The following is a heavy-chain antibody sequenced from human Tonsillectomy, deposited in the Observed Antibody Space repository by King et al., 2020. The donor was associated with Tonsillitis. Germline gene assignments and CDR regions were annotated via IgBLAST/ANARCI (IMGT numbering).Heavy chain of an antibody. CDR2: IYYSGNT. V-gene: IGHV4-39*01. CDR3: AGGNYYDSSGYYSPTEIFDY. CDR1: GGSISSSNYY. Sequence: LQLQESGPGLVKPSETLSLTCTVSGGSISSSNYYWGWIRQPPGKGLEWIGSIYYSGNTYYNPSLKGRVIMSVDTPKNQFSLKLSSVTAADTAVYYCAGGNYYDSSGYYSPTEIFDYWGQGTLVTVSS. D-gene: IGHD3-22*01. J-gene: IGHJ4*02.